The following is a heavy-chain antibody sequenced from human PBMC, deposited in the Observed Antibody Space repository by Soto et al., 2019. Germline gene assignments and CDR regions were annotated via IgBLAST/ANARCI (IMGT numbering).Heavy chain of an antibody. CDR2: ISYDGSNK. CDR1: GFTFSSYG. CDR3: AKEPLRGWYYYYGMDV. Sequence: QVQLVESGGGVVQPGRSLRLSCAASGFTFSSYGMHWVRQAPGKGLEWVAVISYDGSNKYYADSVKGRFTISRDNSKNTLYLQMNSLRAEDTAVYYCAKEPLRGWYYYYGMDVWGQGTTVTVSS. J-gene: IGHJ6*02. V-gene: IGHV3-30*18. D-gene: IGHD6-19*01.